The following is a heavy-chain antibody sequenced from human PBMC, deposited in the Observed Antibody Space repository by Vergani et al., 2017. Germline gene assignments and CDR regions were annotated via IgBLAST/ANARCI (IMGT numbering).Heavy chain of an antibody. CDR3: ARVDGYNSPFDY. CDR1: GFTFSSYG. Sequence: QVQLVESGGGVVQPGRSLRLSCAASGFTFSSYGMHWVRQAPGKGREWVAVIWYDGSNKYYADSGKGRFTISRDNSKNTLYLQMNSLRAEDTAVYYCARVDGYNSPFDYWGQGTLVTVSS. CDR2: IWYDGSNK. D-gene: IGHD5-24*01. V-gene: IGHV3-33*01. J-gene: IGHJ4*02.